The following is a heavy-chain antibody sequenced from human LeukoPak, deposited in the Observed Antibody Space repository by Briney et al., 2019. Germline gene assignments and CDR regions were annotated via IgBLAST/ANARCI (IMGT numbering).Heavy chain of an antibody. V-gene: IGHV1-2*02. CDR1: GYTFTGYY. Sequence: VASVKVSCKASGYTFTGYYMHWVRQAPGQGLEWMGWINPNSGGTNYAQKFQGRVTMTRDTSISTAYMELRSLRSDDTAVYYCARELRTRGVGANLGYWGQGTLVTVSS. J-gene: IGHJ4*02. CDR3: ARELRTRGVGANLGY. D-gene: IGHD1-26*01. CDR2: INPNSGGT.